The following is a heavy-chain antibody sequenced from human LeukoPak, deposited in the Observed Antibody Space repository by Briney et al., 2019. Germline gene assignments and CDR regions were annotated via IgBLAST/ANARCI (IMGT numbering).Heavy chain of an antibody. CDR3: ARDSQGPFWSGYYLAY. CDR1: GDSISSYY. CDR2: IYSSEST. D-gene: IGHD3-3*01. J-gene: IGHJ4*02. V-gene: IGHV4-59*01. Sequence: SETLSLTCTVPGDSISSYYWNWSRQPPGKGLEWVGYIYSSESTSCNHSLESRVNISVDTPKNQFSLKVSSVNAADTAVYYCARDSQGPFWSGYYLAYWGQGPLVTVSS.